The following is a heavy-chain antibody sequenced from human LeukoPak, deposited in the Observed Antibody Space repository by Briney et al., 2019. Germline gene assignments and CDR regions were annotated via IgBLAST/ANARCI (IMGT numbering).Heavy chain of an antibody. Sequence: SETLSLTCTVSGGSISRGGYYWSWIRQRPGKGLEWIGYIHYPRRTYYNPSLKSRIIMSVDTSKNQFSLKLSSVTAADTAVYYCARDPPPIAAAAGFDPWGQGTLVTVSS. J-gene: IGHJ5*02. CDR1: GGSISRGGYY. CDR3: ARDPPPIAAAAGFDP. D-gene: IGHD6-13*01. V-gene: IGHV4-31*03. CDR2: IHYPRRT.